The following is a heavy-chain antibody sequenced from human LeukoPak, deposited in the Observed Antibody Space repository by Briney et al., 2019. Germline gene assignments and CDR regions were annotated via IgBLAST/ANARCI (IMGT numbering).Heavy chain of an antibody. V-gene: IGHV4-34*01. Sequence: KTSETLSLTCAVYGGSFSGYYWSWIRQPPGKGLEWIGEINHSGSTNYNPSLKSRVTRSVDTSKNQFSLKLSSVTAADTAVYYCARRGGYSYGYRGYYYGMDVWGQGTTVTVSS. CDR2: INHSGST. D-gene: IGHD5-18*01. CDR1: GGSFSGYY. CDR3: ARRGGYSYGYRGYYYGMDV. J-gene: IGHJ6*02.